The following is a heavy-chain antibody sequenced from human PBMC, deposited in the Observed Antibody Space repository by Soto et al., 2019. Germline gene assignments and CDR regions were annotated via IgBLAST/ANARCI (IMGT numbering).Heavy chain of an antibody. Sequence: QVQLQESGPGLVKPSETLSLTCTVSGGSMNTYSWNWVRQPPGKGLEWIGYIYYSGTTNYNPSLKSRVTISVDTDKNQFSLKLSSVTAADTAVYYCARDENAATHDGMDVWGQGTTVTVSS. CDR2: IYYSGTT. J-gene: IGHJ6*02. CDR1: GGSMNTYS. V-gene: IGHV4-59*01. D-gene: IGHD6-25*01. CDR3: ARDENAATHDGMDV.